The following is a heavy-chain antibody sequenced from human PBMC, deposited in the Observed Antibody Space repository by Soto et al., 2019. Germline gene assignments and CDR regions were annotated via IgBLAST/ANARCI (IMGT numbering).Heavy chain of an antibody. D-gene: IGHD2-2*01. CDR2: INPSGGSA. CDR1: GYTFTSYY. J-gene: IGHJ5*02. Sequence: ASVKVSCKASGYTFTSYYMHWVRQAPGQGLQWMGIINPSGGSASYAQKFQGRVTMTRDKSTNTVYMELSSLRSEDTALYYCAREVEVHTPVFGAWGQGTLVTVSS. V-gene: IGHV1-46*01. CDR3: AREVEVHTPVFGA.